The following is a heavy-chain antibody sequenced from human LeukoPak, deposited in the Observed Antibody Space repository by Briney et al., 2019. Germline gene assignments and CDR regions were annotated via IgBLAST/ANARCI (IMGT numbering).Heavy chain of an antibody. CDR3: ARDPPPLRHFDY. J-gene: IGHJ4*02. CDR2: INPSGGIT. Sequence: ASVKVSCKASGYIFTRYYMHWVRQAPGQGLEWMGKINPSGGITNYAQKFQGRVTMTRDTSTSTVYMELSSLRSEDTAVYYCARDPPPLRHFDYWGQGTLVTVSS. V-gene: IGHV1-46*01. CDR1: GYIFTRYY. D-gene: IGHD4-17*01.